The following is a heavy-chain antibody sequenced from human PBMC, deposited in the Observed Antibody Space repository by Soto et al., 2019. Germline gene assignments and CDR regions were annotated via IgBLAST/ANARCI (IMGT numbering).Heavy chain of an antibody. CDR2: ILYDGSNK. CDR3: AKDRGYCTGGTCALFDY. V-gene: IGHV3-30*18. CDR1: GFPFSFSG. D-gene: IGHD2-8*02. J-gene: IGHJ4*02. Sequence: QVQLVESGGGVVQPGRSLRLSCAASGFPFSFSGMHWVRQAPGKGLEWVAVILYDGSNKYYADSVKGRFTISRDNSKNTLYLQMNSLRAEDTAVYYCAKDRGYCTGGTCALFDYWGQGTLVTVSS.